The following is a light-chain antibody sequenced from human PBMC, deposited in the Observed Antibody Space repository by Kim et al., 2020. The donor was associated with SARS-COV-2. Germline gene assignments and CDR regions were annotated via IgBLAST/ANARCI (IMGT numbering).Light chain of an antibody. Sequence: SPGERATRARGASQSVSSRYVEWRQQKPGEAPRLLIHGASSSDTGITDSFSGRGWGTDFSLTISRLEPEDFAVYYCQQYGSTQQTFGQGTKLEI. V-gene: IGKV3-20*01. CDR3: QQYGSTQQT. CDR1: QSVSSRY. J-gene: IGKJ2*01. CDR2: GAS.